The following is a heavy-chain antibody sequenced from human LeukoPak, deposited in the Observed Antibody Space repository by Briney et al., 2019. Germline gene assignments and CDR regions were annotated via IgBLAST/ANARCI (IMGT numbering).Heavy chain of an antibody. Sequence: SETLSLTCTASGGSISSSSYYWGWIRQPPGKGLEWIGSIYYSGSTYYNPSLKSRVTISVDTSKNQFSLKLSSVTAAVTAVYYCARREQHDYGDYVDYYFDYWGQGTLVTVSS. CDR1: GGSISSSSYY. D-gene: IGHD4-17*01. J-gene: IGHJ4*02. V-gene: IGHV4-39*01. CDR3: ARREQHDYGDYVDYYFDY. CDR2: IYYSGST.